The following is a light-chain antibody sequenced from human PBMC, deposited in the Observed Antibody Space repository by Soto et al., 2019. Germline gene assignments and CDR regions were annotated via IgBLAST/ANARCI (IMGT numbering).Light chain of an antibody. CDR1: SSNIGINT. Sequence: QSVLTQPPSASGTPGQRVTISCSGGSSNIGINTVNWYQQLPGTAPKVLIYSNDQRPSGVPDRFSGSKSGTSASLAISGLQSEDEADYYCAAWDDSLSGAVFGGGTQLTVL. J-gene: IGLJ7*01. CDR3: AAWDDSLSGAV. V-gene: IGLV1-44*01. CDR2: SND.